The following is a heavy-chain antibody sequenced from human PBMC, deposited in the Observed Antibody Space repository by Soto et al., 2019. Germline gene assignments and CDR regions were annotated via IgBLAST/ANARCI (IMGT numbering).Heavy chain of an antibody. CDR1: GFSLSSNGVG. D-gene: IGHD6-19*01. Sequence: QITFKESGPTLVKPTQTLTLTCTFSGFSLSSNGVGVGWIRQAPGKAPECLAVIYWDDDKRYSPSLKTRLAITKDTSKNQVVLTMTNMDPVDTATYFCAHRSPLHFLSGWYGDYLDTWGQGTQVTVSS. V-gene: IGHV2-5*02. CDR3: AHRSPLHFLSGWYGDYLDT. CDR2: IYWDDDK. J-gene: IGHJ4*02.